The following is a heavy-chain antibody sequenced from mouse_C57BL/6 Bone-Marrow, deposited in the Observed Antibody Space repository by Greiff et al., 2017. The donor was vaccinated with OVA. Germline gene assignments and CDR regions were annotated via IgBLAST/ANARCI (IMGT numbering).Heavy chain of an antibody. V-gene: IGHV1-42*01. CDR2: INPSTGGT. CDR1: GYSFTGYY. J-gene: IGHJ3*01. CDR3: ASPYYGSSWAWFAY. Sequence: VQLQQSGPELVKPGASVKISCKASGYSFTGYYMNWVKQSPEKSLEWIGEINPSTGGTTYNQKFKAKATLTVDKSSSTAYMQLKSLTSEDSAVYYCASPYYGSSWAWFAYWGQGTLVTVSA. D-gene: IGHD1-1*01.